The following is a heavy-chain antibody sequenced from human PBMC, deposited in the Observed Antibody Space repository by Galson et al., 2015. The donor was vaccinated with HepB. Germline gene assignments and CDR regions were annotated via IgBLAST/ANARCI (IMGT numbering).Heavy chain of an antibody. V-gene: IGHV3-30-3*01. Sequence: SLRLSCAASGFTFSSYAMHWVRQAPGKGLEWVAVISYDGSDKYYADSVKGRFTISRDNSKNTLYLQMNSLRAEDTAVYYCARVKGRWYDGPYYFDYWGQGTLVTVSS. CDR1: GFTFSSYA. J-gene: IGHJ4*02. D-gene: IGHD6-13*01. CDR3: ARVKGRWYDGPYYFDY. CDR2: ISYDGSDK.